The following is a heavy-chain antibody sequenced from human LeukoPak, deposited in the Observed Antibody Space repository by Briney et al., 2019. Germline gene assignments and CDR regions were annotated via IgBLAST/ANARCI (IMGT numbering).Heavy chain of an antibody. CDR3: ARAAGYSSGWYSRYYFDY. D-gene: IGHD6-19*01. V-gene: IGHV3-21*01. CDR1: GFTFSSYS. CDR2: ISSSSSYI. J-gene: IGHJ4*02. Sequence: GGSLRLSCAASGFTFSSYSMNWVRQAPGKGLEWVSSISSSSSYIYYADSVKGRFTISRDNAKNSLYLQMNSLRAEDTSVYYCARAAGYSSGWYSRYYFDYWGQGTLVTVSS.